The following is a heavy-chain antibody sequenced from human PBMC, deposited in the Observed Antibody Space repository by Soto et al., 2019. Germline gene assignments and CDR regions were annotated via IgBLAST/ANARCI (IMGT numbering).Heavy chain of an antibody. CDR3: ARTSYGSSSNWFDP. Sequence: SGPTLVNPTQTLTLTCTFSGFSLSTSGMCVSWIRQPPGKALEWLARIDWDDDKYYSTSLKTRLTISKDTSKNQVVLTMTNMDPVDTATYYCARTSYGSSSNWFDPCAQGTLVTVSS. D-gene: IGHD6-13*01. CDR1: GFSLSTSGMC. V-gene: IGHV2-70*11. CDR2: IDWDDDK. J-gene: IGHJ5*02.